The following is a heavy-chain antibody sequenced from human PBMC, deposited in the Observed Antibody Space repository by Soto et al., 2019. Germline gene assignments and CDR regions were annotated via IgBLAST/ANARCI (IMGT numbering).Heavy chain of an antibody. CDR2: IKQDGSEK. D-gene: IGHD6-6*01. V-gene: IGHV3-7*05. CDR3: AREATYSSSSGWFDP. J-gene: IGHJ5*02. Sequence: EVQLVESRGGLVQPGGSLRLSCAASGFTFSSYWMSWVRQAPGKGLEWVANIKQDGSEKYYVDSVKGRFTISRDNAKNSLYLQMNSLRAEDTAVYYCAREATYSSSSGWFDPWGQGTLVTVSS. CDR1: GFTFSSYW.